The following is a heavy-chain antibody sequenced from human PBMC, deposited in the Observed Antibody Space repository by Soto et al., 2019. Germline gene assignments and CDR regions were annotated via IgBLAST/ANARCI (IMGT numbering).Heavy chain of an antibody. J-gene: IGHJ4*02. Sequence: QITLNESGPPQVNPRQTLTLTCTFSGFSLTTSGVGVGWIRQSPGKAPEWLALIYWDDDKRYSPSLKSRLTITKDTSKNQVVLTMADLDPADTPTYYCAHRVLRTVFGLVTTTAIYFDFWGQGTPVAVSS. CDR2: IYWDDDK. CDR3: AHRVLRTVFGLVTTTAIYFDF. V-gene: IGHV2-5*02. D-gene: IGHD3-3*01. CDR1: GFSLTTSGVG.